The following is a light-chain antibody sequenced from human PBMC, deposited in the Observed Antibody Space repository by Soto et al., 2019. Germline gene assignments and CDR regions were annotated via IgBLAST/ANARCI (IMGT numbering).Light chain of an antibody. CDR2: KAS. V-gene: IGKV1-5*03. Sequence: DIQMTQSPSTLSASVGDRVTITCRASQSISTWLAWYQQKPGKAPKLLIYKASSLEVGVPSRFGGSGSGTLFNITISSLHPDDFATYYCQQYNTYPLTFGGGPTVDIK. CDR1: QSISTW. J-gene: IGKJ4*01. CDR3: QQYNTYPLT.